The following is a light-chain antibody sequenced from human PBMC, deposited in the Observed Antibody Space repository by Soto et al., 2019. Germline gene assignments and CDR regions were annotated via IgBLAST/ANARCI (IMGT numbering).Light chain of an antibody. CDR3: CSYAGSYTVV. V-gene: IGLV2-11*01. J-gene: IGLJ2*01. CDR1: SSDVGGYNY. Sequence: QSALTQPRSVSGSPGQSVTISCTGTSSDVGGYNYVSWYQQHPGKVPKVIIYDVSKRPSGVPDRFSGSKSGNTASLTISGLQAEDEADYYCCSYAGSYTVVFGGGTKVTVL. CDR2: DVS.